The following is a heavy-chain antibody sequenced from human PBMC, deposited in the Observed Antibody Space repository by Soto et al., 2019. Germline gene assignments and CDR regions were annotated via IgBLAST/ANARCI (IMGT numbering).Heavy chain of an antibody. CDR2: IYYSGTT. J-gene: IGHJ4*02. CDR1: GDSISSGDHY. V-gene: IGHV4-30-4*01. D-gene: IGHD6-6*01. CDR3: ARGAYSDSSSYFDY. Sequence: QVQLQESGPGLVKPSQTLYLTCTVSGDSISSGDHYWSWIRQPPGKGLEWIGYIYYSGTTYARPSLQSRVTISVDTSKTPFSLKLNSVTAADTDVYAFARGAYSDSSSYFDYWGQGTLVPVSS.